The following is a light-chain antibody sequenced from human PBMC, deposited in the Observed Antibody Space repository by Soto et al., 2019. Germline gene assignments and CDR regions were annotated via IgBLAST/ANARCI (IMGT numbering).Light chain of an antibody. V-gene: IGKV1-27*01. J-gene: IGKJ3*01. CDR3: QKYNSAPPGVT. CDR2: AAS. CDR1: QGISNY. Sequence: DIQMTQSPSSLSASVGDRVTITCRASQGISNYLAWYQQKPGKVPKLLIYAASTLQSGVPSRFSGSGSGTDFTLTISTLQPEDVPTYYCQKYNSAPPGVTFGPGTKVDI.